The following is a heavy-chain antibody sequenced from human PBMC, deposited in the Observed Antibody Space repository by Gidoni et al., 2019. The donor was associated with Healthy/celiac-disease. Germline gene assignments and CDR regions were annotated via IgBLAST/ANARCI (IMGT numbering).Heavy chain of an antibody. Sequence: QVQLVESGGGVVQPGRSLRLSCAASGFTFSSYGMHWVRQAPGKGLEWVAVIWYDGSNKYYADSVKGRFTISRDNSKNTLYLQMNSLRAEDTAVYYCARDLRGGWFDPWGQGTLVTVSS. CDR1: GFTFSSYG. D-gene: IGHD3-10*01. CDR3: ARDLRGGWFDP. CDR2: IWYDGSNK. J-gene: IGHJ5*02. V-gene: IGHV3-33*01.